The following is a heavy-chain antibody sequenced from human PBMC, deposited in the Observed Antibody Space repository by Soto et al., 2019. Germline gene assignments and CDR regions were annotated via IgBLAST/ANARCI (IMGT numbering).Heavy chain of an antibody. V-gene: IGHV1-2*02. CDR3: ARGTVSAGWWSGYYASVYYYGMDV. J-gene: IGHJ6*02. Sequence: QVQLVQSGAEVKKPGASVKVSCQASGYTFTGYYMHWVRQAPGQGLELLGWINPNSGGTNYAQKFQGRVTMTRDRSISTAYMELSRLRSDDTAVYYCARGTVSAGWWSGYYASVYYYGMDVWGQGTTVTGSS. D-gene: IGHD3-3*01. CDR1: GYTFTGYY. CDR2: INPNSGGT.